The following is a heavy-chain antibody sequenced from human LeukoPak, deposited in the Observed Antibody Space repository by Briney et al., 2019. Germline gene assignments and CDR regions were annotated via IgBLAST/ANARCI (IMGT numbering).Heavy chain of an antibody. J-gene: IGHJ4*02. D-gene: IGHD3-10*01. V-gene: IGHV1-2*02. CDR2: INPNSGGT. CDR3: ARDPSMIRGENTPYFDY. CDR1: GYTFTGYY. Sequence: ASVKVSCKASGYTFTGYYMHWVRQAPGQGLEWMGWINPNSGGTNYAQKFQGRVTMTRDTSISTAYMELSRLRSDDTAVYYCARDPSMIRGENTPYFDYWGQGTLVTVSS.